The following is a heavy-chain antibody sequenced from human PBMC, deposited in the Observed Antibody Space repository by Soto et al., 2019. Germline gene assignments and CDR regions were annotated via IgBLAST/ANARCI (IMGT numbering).Heavy chain of an antibody. CDR1: GGSISSYY. D-gene: IGHD2-21*01. J-gene: IGHJ5*02. V-gene: IGHV4-59*04. CDR3: ARQPTTGDTDLWFDP. Sequence: SETLSLTCTVSGGSISSYYWSWIRQPPGKGLEWIGYIFYSGSTYYNPSLASRVTVSVDTSKNEFSLKLRSVTAADTAVYYCARQPTTGDTDLWFDPWGQGTLVTVSS. CDR2: IFYSGST.